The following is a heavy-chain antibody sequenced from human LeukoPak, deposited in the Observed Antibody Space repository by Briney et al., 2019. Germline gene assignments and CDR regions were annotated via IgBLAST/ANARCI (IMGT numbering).Heavy chain of an antibody. Sequence: GGSLRLACAASGFTFSSYTMHWIRQAPGKGLEWVSSISGSNSYIFYADSVKGRFTVSRDNAKDSLYLQMNSLRAEDTAVYYCARALTTLTYEGYWGQGTLVTVSS. J-gene: IGHJ4*02. D-gene: IGHD1-1*01. CDR2: ISGSNSYI. CDR3: ARALTTLTYEGY. V-gene: IGHV3-21*01. CDR1: GFTFSSYT.